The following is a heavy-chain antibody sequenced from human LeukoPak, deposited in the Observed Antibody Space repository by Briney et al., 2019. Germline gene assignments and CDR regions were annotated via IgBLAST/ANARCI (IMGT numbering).Heavy chain of an antibody. CDR3: ARVRLEMATITFDY. J-gene: IGHJ4*02. V-gene: IGHV3-30*03. Sequence: GRSLRLSCAASGFTFSSYGMHWVRQAPGKGLEWVAVIPHDGSYQYYADSVKGRFTISRDNAKNSLYLQMNSLRAEDTAVYYCARVRLEMATITFDYWGQGTLVTVSS. CDR2: IPHDGSYQ. CDR1: GFTFSSYG. D-gene: IGHD5-24*01.